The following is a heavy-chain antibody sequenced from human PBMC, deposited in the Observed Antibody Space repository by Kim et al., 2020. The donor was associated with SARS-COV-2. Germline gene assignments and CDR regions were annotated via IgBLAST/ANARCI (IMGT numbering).Heavy chain of an antibody. CDR2: IIPIFGTA. J-gene: IGHJ5*02. V-gene: IGHV1-69*13. CDR3: AREGYYYDSSGYRGWFDP. Sequence: SVKVSCKASGGTFSSYAISWVRQAPGQGLEWMGGIIPIFGTANYAQKFQGRVTITADESTSTAYMELSSLRSEDTAVYYCAREGYYYDSSGYRGWFDPWGQGTLVTVSS. D-gene: IGHD3-22*01. CDR1: GGTFSSYA.